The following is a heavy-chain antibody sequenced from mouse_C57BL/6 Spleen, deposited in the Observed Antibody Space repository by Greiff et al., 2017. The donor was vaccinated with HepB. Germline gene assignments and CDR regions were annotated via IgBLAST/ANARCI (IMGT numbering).Heavy chain of an antibody. D-gene: IGHD2-10*01. CDR1: GYTFTDYY. V-gene: IGHV1-76*01. Sequence: VQLQQSGAELVRPGASVKLSCKASGYTFTDYYINWVKQRPGQGLEWIARIYPGSGNTYYNEKFKGKATLTAEKSSSTAYMHLSSLTSEDSAVYFCARSLLDYFDYWGKGTTLTVSS. CDR2: IYPGSGNT. CDR3: ARSLLDYFDY. J-gene: IGHJ2*01.